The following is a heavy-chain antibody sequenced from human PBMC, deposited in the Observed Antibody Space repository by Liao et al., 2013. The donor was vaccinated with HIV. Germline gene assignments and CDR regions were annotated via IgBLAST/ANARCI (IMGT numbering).Heavy chain of an antibody. CDR3: ARGAGVVALWYFDL. Sequence: QVQLQQWGAGLLKPSETLSLTCAVYGGSFSGYYWSWIRQPPREGGVEWIGEINHSGSTNYNPSLKSRVTISVDTSKNQFSLKLSSVTAADTAVYYCARGAGVVALWYFDLWGRGTLVTVSS. CDR2: INHSGST. J-gene: IGHJ2*01. D-gene: IGHD2-15*01. V-gene: IGHV4-34*01. CDR1: GGSFSGYY.